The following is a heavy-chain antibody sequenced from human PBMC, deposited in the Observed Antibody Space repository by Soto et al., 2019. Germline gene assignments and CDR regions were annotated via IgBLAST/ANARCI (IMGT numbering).Heavy chain of an antibody. V-gene: IGHV1-69*08. D-gene: IGHD5-12*01. CDR3: ARDRGATISFDY. CDR2: IIPILGIA. J-gene: IGHJ4*02. Sequence: QVQLVQSGAEVKKPGSSVKVSCKASGGTFSSYTISWVRQAPGQGLEWMGRIIPILGIANYAQKFQGRVTITADKSTSTAYMEMSSLRSEDTAVYYCARDRGATISFDYWGQGTLVTVSS. CDR1: GGTFSSYT.